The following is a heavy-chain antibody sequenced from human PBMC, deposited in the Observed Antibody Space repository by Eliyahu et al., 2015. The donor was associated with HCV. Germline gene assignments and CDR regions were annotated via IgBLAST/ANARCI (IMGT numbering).Heavy chain of an antibody. V-gene: IGHV3-72*01. D-gene: IGHD7-27*01. Sequence: EVQLVESGGGLVQPGGSLXLSCAASGFTFXXYDMAWVRQAPGKGLEWXGRAGNRFTXYTTEHVASVKGRFXISRDDSKRSLYLQMNSLKPEDTAVYYCTRDYWGSLDHWGQGTLVTVSS. CDR1: GFTFXXYD. J-gene: IGHJ4*02. CDR3: TRDYWGSLDH. CDR2: AGNRFTXYTT.